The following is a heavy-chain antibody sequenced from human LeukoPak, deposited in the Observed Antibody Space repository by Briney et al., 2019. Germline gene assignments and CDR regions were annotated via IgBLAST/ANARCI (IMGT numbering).Heavy chain of an antibody. D-gene: IGHD2-21*02. CDR3: AKPRLAYCGGGCYYFDY. J-gene: IGHJ4*02. V-gene: IGHV3-23*01. Sequence: GGSLRLSCAASGFTFSSYAMSWVRQAPGKGLEWVSAISGSGGSTYYADSVKGRFTISRDNSKNTLYLQMNSLRAEDTAVYYCAKPRLAYCGGGCYYFDYWGQGTLVTVSS. CDR1: GFTFSSYA. CDR2: ISGSGGST.